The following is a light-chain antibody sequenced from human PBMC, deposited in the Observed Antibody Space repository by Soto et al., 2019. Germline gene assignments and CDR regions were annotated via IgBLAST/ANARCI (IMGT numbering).Light chain of an antibody. V-gene: IGLV1-47*01. Sequence: QSALTQPPSASGTPGQRVTISCSGASSNIGKNFVYWYQQLPRTTPKLLISRNDQWPSGVPERFSGSKSGTSASLAISGLRSEDEAEYYCAAWDDSLSGSYAFGTGTKLTVL. CDR2: RND. CDR1: SSNIGKNF. J-gene: IGLJ1*01. CDR3: AAWDDSLSGSYA.